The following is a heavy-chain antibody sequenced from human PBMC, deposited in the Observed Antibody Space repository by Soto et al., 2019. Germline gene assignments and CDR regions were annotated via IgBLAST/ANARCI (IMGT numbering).Heavy chain of an antibody. Sequence: ASVKVSCKASGYTFTTYGISWVRQAPGQGLEWLGWISAHNGNTNYAQKLQGRVTMTTDTSTSTAYMELRSLRSDDTAVYYCTRYESASMAWYDEFHIRDEGIMV. D-gene: IGHD6-13*01. CDR1: GYTFTTYG. CDR3: TRYESASMAWYDEFHI. CDR2: ISAHNGNT. V-gene: IGHV1-18*01. J-gene: IGHJ3*02.